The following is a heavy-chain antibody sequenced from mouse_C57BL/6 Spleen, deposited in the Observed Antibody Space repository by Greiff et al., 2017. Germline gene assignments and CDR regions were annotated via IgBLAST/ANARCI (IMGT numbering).Heavy chain of an antibody. Sequence: VQLQQPGAELVKPGASVKLSCKASGYTFTSYWMHWVKQRPGQGLEWIGMIHPNSGSTNYNEKFKSKATLTVDKSSSTAYMQLSSLTSEDSSVXDCARKGGNYVLDYWGQGTTLTVSS. J-gene: IGHJ2*01. V-gene: IGHV1-64*01. D-gene: IGHD2-1*01. CDR2: IHPNSGST. CDR3: ARKGGNYVLDY. CDR1: GYTFTSYW.